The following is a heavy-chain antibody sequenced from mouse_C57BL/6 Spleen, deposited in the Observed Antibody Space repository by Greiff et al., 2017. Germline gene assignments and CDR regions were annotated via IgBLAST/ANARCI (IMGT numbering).Heavy chain of an antibody. CDR2: IRSKSNNYAT. CDR3: VRQRAYLTFDY. Sequence: EVHLVESGGGLVQPKGSLKLSCAASGFSFNTYAMNWVRQAPGKGLEWVARIRSKSNNYATYYADSVKDRFTISRDDSESMLYLQMNNLKTEDTAMYYCVRQRAYLTFDYWGQGTTLTVSS. J-gene: IGHJ2*01. V-gene: IGHV10-1*01. D-gene: IGHD5-5*01. CDR1: GFSFNTYA.